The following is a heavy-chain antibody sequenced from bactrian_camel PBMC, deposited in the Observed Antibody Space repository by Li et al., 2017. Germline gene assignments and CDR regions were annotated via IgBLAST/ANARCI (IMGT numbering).Heavy chain of an antibody. V-gene: IGHV3S10*01. J-gene: IGHJ4*01. Sequence: VQLVESGGGLVQPGGSLRLSCAASGFSFSDSHMSWVRQDPGKGLEWVVSISGDAGRTDYLDSVKGRFTISRDNARSTAYLQMNSLKSEDTALYYCATVDLRTQKGWAYWGQGTQVTVS. CDR2: ISGDAGRT. CDR3: ATVDLRTQKGWAY. CDR1: GFSFSDSH. D-gene: IGHD5*01.